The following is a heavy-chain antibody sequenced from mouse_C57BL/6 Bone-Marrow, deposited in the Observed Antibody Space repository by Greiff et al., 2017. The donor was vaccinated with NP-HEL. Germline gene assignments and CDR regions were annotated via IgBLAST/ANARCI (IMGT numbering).Heavy chain of an antibody. CDR1: GYTFTSYW. D-gene: IGHD1-1*01. J-gene: IGHJ2*01. CDR3: TADYYGSPSDY. V-gene: IGHV1-5*01. CDR2: IYPGNSDT. Sequence: EVQLQQSGTVLARPGASVKMSCKTSGYTFTSYWMHWVKQRPGQGLEWIGAIYPGNSDTSYNQKFKGKAKLTAVTSASTAYMELSSLTNEDSAVYYCTADYYGSPSDYWGKGTTLTVSS.